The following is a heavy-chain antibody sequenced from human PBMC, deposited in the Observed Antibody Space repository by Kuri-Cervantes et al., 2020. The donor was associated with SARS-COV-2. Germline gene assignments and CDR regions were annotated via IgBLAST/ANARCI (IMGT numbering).Heavy chain of an antibody. CDR3: ASRAGDTFTFTPHLVKSSNWGLSYYYYYYMDV. V-gene: IGHV1-18*01. J-gene: IGHJ6*03. Sequence: ASVKVSCKASGYTFTSYGISWVRQAPGQGLEWMGWISAYNGNTNYAQKLQGRVTMTTDTSTSTAYMELSSLRSEDTAVYYCASRAGDTFTFTPHLVKSSNWGLSYYYYYYMDVWGKGTTVTVSS. D-gene: IGHD7-27*01. CDR2: ISAYNGNT. CDR1: GYTFTSYG.